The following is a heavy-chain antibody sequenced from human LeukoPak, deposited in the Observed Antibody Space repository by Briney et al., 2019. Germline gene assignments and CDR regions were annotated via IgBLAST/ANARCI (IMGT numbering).Heavy chain of an antibody. V-gene: IGHV3-23*01. CDR1: GFTFSSYA. CDR3: AKEDYDSSGYYAYYFDY. D-gene: IGHD3-22*01. J-gene: IGHJ4*02. Sequence: GGSLRLSCAASGFTFSSYAMSWVRQAPGKGLEWVSAISGSGGSTYYADSVKGRFTISRDNSKNTLYLQMNSLGAEDTAVYYCAKEDYDSSGYYAYYFDYWGQGTLVTVSS. CDR2: ISGSGGST.